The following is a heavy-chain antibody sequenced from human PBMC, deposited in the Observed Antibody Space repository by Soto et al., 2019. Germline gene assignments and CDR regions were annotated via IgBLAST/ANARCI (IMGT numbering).Heavy chain of an antibody. CDR1: GFTFTRYS. CDR3: ARRIMNTAVYYYYGMDV. D-gene: IGHD3-16*01. Sequence: PGGSLRLSCAASGFTFTRYSMNWVRQAPGKGLEWVSSISSTTNYIYYGDSMKGRFTISRDNAKNSLYLEMNSLRAEDTAVYYCARRIMNTAVYYYYGMDVWGQGTTVTVSS. V-gene: IGHV3-21*06. J-gene: IGHJ6*02. CDR2: ISSTTNYI.